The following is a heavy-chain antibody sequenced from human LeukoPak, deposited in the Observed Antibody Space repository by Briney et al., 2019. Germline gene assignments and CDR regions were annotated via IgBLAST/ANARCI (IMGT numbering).Heavy chain of an antibody. CDR3: ARDFILSCDSSGYYDY. V-gene: IGHV3-66*01. CDR1: GFTVSSNY. CDR2: IYSGGST. D-gene: IGHD3-22*01. Sequence: PGGSLRLSCAASGFTVSSNYMSWVRQAPGKGLEWVSVIYSGGSTYYADSVKGRFTISRDNSKNTLYLQMNSLRAEDTAVYYCARDFILSCDSSGYYDYWGQGTLVTVSS. J-gene: IGHJ4*02.